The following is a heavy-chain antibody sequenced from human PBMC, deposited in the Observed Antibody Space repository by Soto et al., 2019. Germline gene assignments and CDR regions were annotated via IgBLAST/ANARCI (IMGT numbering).Heavy chain of an antibody. CDR2: INGRGSST. CDR3: VKGGYHYFDY. J-gene: IGHJ4*02. CDR1: GFTFSSYA. Sequence: PGGSLRLSCAASGFTFSSYAMSWVRQAPGKGLEWVSGINGRGSSTYYADSVKGRFIISRDNSKNTLSLQMSSLRAEDTAVYYCVKGGYHYFDYWGQGTLVTVSS. V-gene: IGHV3-23*01. D-gene: IGHD5-12*01.